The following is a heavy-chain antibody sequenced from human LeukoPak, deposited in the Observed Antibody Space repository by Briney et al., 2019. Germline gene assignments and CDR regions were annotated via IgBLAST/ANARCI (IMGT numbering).Heavy chain of an antibody. D-gene: IGHD1-1*01. Sequence: GGSLRLSCGASGFSFSDYYMSWVRQAPGKALEWVAYISNSGGTIFYADSVKGRFTVSRDNAKNSLFLQMNSLRAEDTAVYYCARDQAEDQAGTTYDWWGQGTLVTVSS. CDR1: GFSFSDYY. CDR3: ARDQAEDQAGTTYDW. J-gene: IGHJ4*02. CDR2: ISNSGGTI. V-gene: IGHV3-11*01.